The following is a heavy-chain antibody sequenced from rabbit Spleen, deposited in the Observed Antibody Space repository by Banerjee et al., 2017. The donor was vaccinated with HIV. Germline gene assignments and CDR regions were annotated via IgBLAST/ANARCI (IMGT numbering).Heavy chain of an antibody. CDR3: ARDAGTSFSTYGMDL. CDR2: MYPDGIGST. V-gene: IGHV1S40*01. CDR1: GFSFSSSDY. D-gene: IGHD8-1*01. Sequence: QSLEESGGRLVKPGASLTLTCTASGFSFSSSDYMCWVRQAPGKGLEWIGCMYPDGIGSTAYASWAKGRFTGSKASSTTVTLQMTSLTAADTATYFCARDAGTSFSTYGMDLWGPGTLVTVS. J-gene: IGHJ6*01.